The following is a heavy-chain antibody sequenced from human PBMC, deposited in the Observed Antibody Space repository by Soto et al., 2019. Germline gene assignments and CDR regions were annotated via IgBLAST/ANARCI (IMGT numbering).Heavy chain of an antibody. CDR3: ARAGHSSSSAGANWFDP. CDR1: GGSISSGGYY. Sequence: PSETLSLTCTVSGGSISSGGYYWSWIRQHPGKGLEWIGYIYYRGSTYYNPSLKSRVTISVDTSKNQFSLNLSSVTAADTAVYYCARAGHSSSSAGANWFDPWGQGTLVTVSS. V-gene: IGHV4-31*03. J-gene: IGHJ5*02. CDR2: IYYRGST. D-gene: IGHD6-6*01.